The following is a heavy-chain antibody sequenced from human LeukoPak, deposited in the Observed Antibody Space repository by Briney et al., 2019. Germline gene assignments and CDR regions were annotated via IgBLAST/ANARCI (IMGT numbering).Heavy chain of an antibody. CDR2: INPNSGRT. CDR1: GYTFTGYY. J-gene: IGHJ5*02. V-gene: IGHV1-2*02. D-gene: IGHD6-13*01. CDR3: ARTREYSSTWFFPPFDP. Sequence: GASVTVSCKASGYTFTGYYMNWVRQAPGQGLEWIGWINPNSGRTNYAHNFQGRVTLTRDPSISTAYMELTGLTSNDTGVYYCARTREYSSTWFFPPFDPWGQGTLVTVSS.